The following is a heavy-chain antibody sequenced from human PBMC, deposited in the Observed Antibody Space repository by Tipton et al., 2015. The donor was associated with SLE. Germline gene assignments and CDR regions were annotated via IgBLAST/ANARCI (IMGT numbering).Heavy chain of an antibody. CDR3: ARSPVDYWNGYSA. J-gene: IGHJ4*02. D-gene: IGHD3-3*01. V-gene: IGHV3-23*01. CDR1: GFTFRNYA. CDR2: ITGSGDRT. Sequence: GSLRLSCAASGFTFRNYAMSWVRQAPGKGLEWVSAITGSGDRTYYIDSVKGRFTISRDNSKNSLYLQMNGLRAEDTAVYYCARSPVDYWNGYSAWGQGTLVAVSS.